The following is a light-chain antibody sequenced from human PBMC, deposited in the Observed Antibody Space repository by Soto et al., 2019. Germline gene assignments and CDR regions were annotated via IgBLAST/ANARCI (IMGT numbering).Light chain of an antibody. CDR1: QSLSKLD. J-gene: IGKJ1*01. CDR2: SAF. CDR3: QQYATSPRT. Sequence: EIVMTQSPATLSVSPGERATLSCRASQSLSKLDLAWFQQKSGQAPRLLIYSAFSRATGIPDRFSGGGSGTDFTLTISRLEPEDFAVYYCQQYATSPRTFGQGTKVDIK. V-gene: IGKV3-20*01.